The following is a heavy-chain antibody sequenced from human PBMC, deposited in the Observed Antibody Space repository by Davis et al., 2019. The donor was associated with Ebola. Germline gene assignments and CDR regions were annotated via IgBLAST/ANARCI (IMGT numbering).Heavy chain of an antibody. Sequence: ASVKVSCKASGYTFTSYDINWVRQATGQGLEWMGWMNPNSGNTGYAQKFQGRVTMARNTSISTAYMELSSLRSDDTAVYYCARGGGHDYNFDYWGQGTLVTVSS. V-gene: IGHV1-8*01. J-gene: IGHJ4*02. D-gene: IGHD4/OR15-4a*01. CDR1: GYTFTSYD. CDR2: MNPNSGNT. CDR3: ARGGGHDYNFDY.